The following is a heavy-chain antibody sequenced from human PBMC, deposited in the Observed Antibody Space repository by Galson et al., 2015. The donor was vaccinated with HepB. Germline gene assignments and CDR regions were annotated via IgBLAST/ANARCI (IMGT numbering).Heavy chain of an antibody. Sequence: SLRLSCAAPGFTFRSYAMSWVRQAPGKGLEWVSAISGSGGSTYYADSVKGRFTISRDNSKNTLYLQMNSLRAEDTAVYYCAKHRPPGYYYDSSAMGGIILGYWGQGTLVTVSS. D-gene: IGHD3-22*01. J-gene: IGHJ4*02. V-gene: IGHV3-23*01. CDR3: AKHRPPGYYYDSSAMGGIILGY. CDR2: ISGSGGST. CDR1: GFTFRSYA.